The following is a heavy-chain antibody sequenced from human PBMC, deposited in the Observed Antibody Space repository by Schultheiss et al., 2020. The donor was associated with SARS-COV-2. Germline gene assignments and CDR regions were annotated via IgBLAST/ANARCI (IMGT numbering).Heavy chain of an antibody. D-gene: IGHD6-19*01. V-gene: IGHV1-69*06. CDR2: IIPIFGTA. J-gene: IGHJ5*02. Sequence: SVKVSCKASGGTFSSYAISWVRQAPGQGLEWMGGIIPIFGTANYAQKFQGRVTITADKSTSTAYMELSSLRSEDTAVYYCARDSSPPGLVFDPWGQGTLVTVSS. CDR1: GGTFSSYA. CDR3: ARDSSPPGLVFDP.